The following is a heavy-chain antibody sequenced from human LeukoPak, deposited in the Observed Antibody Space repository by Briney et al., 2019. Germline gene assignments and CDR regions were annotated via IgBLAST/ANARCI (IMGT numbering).Heavy chain of an antibody. Sequence: GGSLRLSCAASGFTFSSYGLHWVRQAPGKGLEWVAFMRFDGSDKYYADSVKGRFTISRDNSKNTVFLQMNSLRAEDTAVYYCARDWGLYSSSWYLHWGQGTLVTVSS. V-gene: IGHV3-30*02. D-gene: IGHD6-13*01. CDR3: ARDWGLYSSSWYLH. J-gene: IGHJ1*01. CDR2: MRFDGSDK. CDR1: GFTFSSYG.